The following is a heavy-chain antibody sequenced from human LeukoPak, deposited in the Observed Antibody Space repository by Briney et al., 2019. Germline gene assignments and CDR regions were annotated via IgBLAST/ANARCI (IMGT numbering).Heavy chain of an antibody. J-gene: IGHJ6*02. CDR1: GFTFSSYE. V-gene: IGHV3-48*03. Sequence: GGSLRLSCAASGFTFSSYEMNWVRQAPGKGLDWVSYISSSGSTIYYADSVKGRFTISRDNAKNSLYLQMNSLRAEDTAVYYCAREYSSSLYGMDVWGQGTTVTVSS. CDR3: AREYSSSLYGMDV. CDR2: ISSSGSTI. D-gene: IGHD6-13*01.